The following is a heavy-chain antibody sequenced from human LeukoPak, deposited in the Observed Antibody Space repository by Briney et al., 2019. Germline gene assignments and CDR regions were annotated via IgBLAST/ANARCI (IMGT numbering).Heavy chain of an antibody. Sequence: PSETLSLTCAVSGGSINSTGYSWSWIRQPPGKGLEWIGYIHHSGRTYYNPSLKSRVTISVATSKNQFSLKLSSVTAADTAVYYCARQPGYSYGYGRFDFDYWGQGTLVTVSS. V-gene: IGHV4-30-2*02. CDR2: IHHSGRT. J-gene: IGHJ4*02. CDR1: GGSINSTGYS. D-gene: IGHD5-18*01. CDR3: ARQPGYSYGYGRFDFDY.